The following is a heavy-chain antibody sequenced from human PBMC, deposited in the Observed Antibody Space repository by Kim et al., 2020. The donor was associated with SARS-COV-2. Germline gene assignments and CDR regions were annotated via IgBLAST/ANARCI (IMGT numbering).Heavy chain of an antibody. J-gene: IGHJ6*02. CDR3: ARGGVFCTNGVCPSYYYYGMDV. V-gene: IGHV1-69*13. CDR1: GGTFSSYA. CDR2: IIPIFGTA. Sequence: SVKVSCKASGGTFSSYAISWVRQAPGQGLEWMGGIIPIFGTANYAQKFQGRVTITADESTSTAYMELSSLRSEDTAVYYCARGGVFCTNGVCPSYYYYGMDVWGQGTTVTVSS. D-gene: IGHD2-8*01.